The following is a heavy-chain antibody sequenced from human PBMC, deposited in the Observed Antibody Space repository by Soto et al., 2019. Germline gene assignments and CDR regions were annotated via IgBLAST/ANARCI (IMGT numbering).Heavy chain of an antibody. CDR1: GYTFNNYA. CDR2: ISTYDGNP. V-gene: IGHV1-18*01. J-gene: IGHJ6*03. CDR3: ARENTFSRGDFYYYMDV. Sequence: ASVKVSCKASGYTFNNYAINWVRQAPGQRLEWMGWISTYDGNPKYAQIIQGRLTLTTDTSTGTAYMELRSLRSDDTAVYYCARENTFSRGDFYYYMDVWGKGTTVTVSS.